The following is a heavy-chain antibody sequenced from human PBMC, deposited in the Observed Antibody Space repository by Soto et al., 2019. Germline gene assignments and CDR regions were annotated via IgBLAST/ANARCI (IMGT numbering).Heavy chain of an antibody. D-gene: IGHD6-13*01. CDR1: GYTFTSYY. Sequence: QVQLVQSGAEVKKPGASVKVSCKASGYTFTSYYMHWVRQAPGQGLEWMGIINPSGGSTSYAQKFQGRVTRTRDTSTSAVYMELSSLRSEDTAVYYCAREMSIAAAGYYYYYGMDVWGQGTTVTVSS. V-gene: IGHV1-46*03. CDR2: INPSGGST. CDR3: AREMSIAAAGYYYYYGMDV. J-gene: IGHJ6*02.